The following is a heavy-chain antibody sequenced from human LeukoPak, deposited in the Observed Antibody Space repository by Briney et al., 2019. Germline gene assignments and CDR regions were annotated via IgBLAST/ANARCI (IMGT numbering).Heavy chain of an antibody. V-gene: IGHV1-2*02. Sequence: GASVKVSCKASGYTFTGYYIHWVRQAPGQGPEWMGWINPHSGATNYAQKFQGRVTMTRDTSISTAFMELSSPRSDDTAMYYCSRDLLMYYSGSGESTWGQGTQVTVSS. D-gene: IGHD3-10*01. CDR3: SRDLLMYYSGSGEST. CDR2: INPHSGAT. CDR1: GYTFTGYY. J-gene: IGHJ5*02.